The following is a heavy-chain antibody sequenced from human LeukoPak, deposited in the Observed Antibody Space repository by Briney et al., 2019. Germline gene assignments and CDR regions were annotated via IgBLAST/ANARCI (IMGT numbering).Heavy chain of an antibody. CDR2: ISGYGDKT. CDR1: GFTFSDCA. Sequence: GGSLRLSCAASGFTFSDCAMSWVRQAPGKGLEWVSDISGYGDKTYYADSVKGRFTISRDNSKNTLYLQMNSLRADDAAVYYCAKAPRGFQWFVEYWGQGTLVTVSS. D-gene: IGHD3-22*01. CDR3: AKAPRGFQWFVEY. J-gene: IGHJ4*02. V-gene: IGHV3-23*01.